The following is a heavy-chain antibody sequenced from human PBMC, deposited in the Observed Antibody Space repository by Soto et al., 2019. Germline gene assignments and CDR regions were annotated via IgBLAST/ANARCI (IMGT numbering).Heavy chain of an antibody. J-gene: IGHJ6*02. Sequence: ASETLSLTCTVSGGSISSGGYYWSWIRQHPGKGLEWIGYIYYSGSTYYNPSLKSRVTISVDTSKNQFSLKLSSVTAADTAVYYCARDQRITMVRGVIVGMDVRGQGTTVTAP. CDR3: ARDQRITMVRGVIVGMDV. D-gene: IGHD3-10*01. CDR2: IYYSGST. CDR1: GGSISSGGYY. V-gene: IGHV4-31*03.